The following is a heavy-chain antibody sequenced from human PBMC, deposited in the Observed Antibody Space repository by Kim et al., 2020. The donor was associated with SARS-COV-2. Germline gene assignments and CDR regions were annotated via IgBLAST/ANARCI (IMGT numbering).Heavy chain of an antibody. D-gene: IGHD4-17*01. V-gene: IGHV1-2*02. Sequence: ASVKVSCKASGYTFTGYYMHWVRQAPGQGLEWMGWINPNSGGTNYAQKFQGRVTMTRDTSISTAYMELSRLRSDDTAVYYCARWGDDYGDYEDWFDPWGQGTLVTVSS. CDR1: GYTFTGYY. CDR2: INPNSGGT. CDR3: ARWGDDYGDYEDWFDP. J-gene: IGHJ5*02.